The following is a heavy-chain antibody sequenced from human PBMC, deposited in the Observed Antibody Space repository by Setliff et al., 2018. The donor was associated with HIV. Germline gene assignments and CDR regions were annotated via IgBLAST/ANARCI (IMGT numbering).Heavy chain of an antibody. CDR1: GYSISSGYY. Sequence: PSETLSLTCTVSGYSISSGYYWGWIRLPPGKGLEWIGDIYHSGFTIYNPSLKSRVTLSLDTSKNQFSLKLSSVTAADTAVYFCVRRVSYGSQPSYFDYWGQGTLVTVSS. CDR3: VRRVSYGSQPSYFDY. CDR2: IYHSGFT. J-gene: IGHJ4*02. D-gene: IGHD3-10*01. V-gene: IGHV4-38-2*02.